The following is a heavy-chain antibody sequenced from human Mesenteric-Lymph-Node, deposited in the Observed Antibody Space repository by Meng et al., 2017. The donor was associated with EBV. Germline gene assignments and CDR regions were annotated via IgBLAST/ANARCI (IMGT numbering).Heavy chain of an antibody. CDR3: GRLDIKGGDDSVLVAGAPDS. CDR1: CYTFTNDG. V-gene: IGHV1-18*01. CDR2: NSAYTGNT. Sequence: LVQSWRVVRQPRASGKVSSQAPCYTFTNDGSGWVRQAPGQGLEVMGGNSAYTGNTTDAQNFQDRVTMITDAFTTTADMEMRSLTSDETAVYFWGRLDIKGGDDSVLVAGAPDSWGQGTLVTVSS. D-gene: IGHD2-2*01. J-gene: IGHJ4*02.